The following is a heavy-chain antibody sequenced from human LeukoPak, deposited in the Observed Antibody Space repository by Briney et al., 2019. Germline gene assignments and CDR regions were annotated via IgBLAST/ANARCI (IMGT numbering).Heavy chain of an antibody. Sequence: GGSLRLSCAASGFTFDDYGMSWVRQAPGKGLEWVSGINWNGGSTGYADSVKGRFTISRDNAKNSLYLRMNSLRAEDTALYYCARVGSSWAFDYWGQGTLVTVSS. D-gene: IGHD6-6*01. J-gene: IGHJ4*02. CDR3: ARVGSSWAFDY. CDR1: GFTFDDYG. CDR2: INWNGGST. V-gene: IGHV3-20*04.